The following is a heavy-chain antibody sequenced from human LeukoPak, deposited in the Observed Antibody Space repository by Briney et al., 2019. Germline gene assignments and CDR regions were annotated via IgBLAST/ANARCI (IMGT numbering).Heavy chain of an antibody. D-gene: IGHD3-10*01. J-gene: IGHJ6*03. V-gene: IGHV3-30-3*01. CDR2: ISYDGSNK. Sequence: LPGRSLRLSCAASGFTFSSYAMHWVRQAPGKGLEWVAVISYDGSNKYYADSVKGRFTISRDNSKNTLYLQMNSLRAEDTAVYYCVSGSYYYYYYYMDVWGKGTTATVSS. CDR1: GFTFSSYA. CDR3: VSGSYYYYYYYMDV.